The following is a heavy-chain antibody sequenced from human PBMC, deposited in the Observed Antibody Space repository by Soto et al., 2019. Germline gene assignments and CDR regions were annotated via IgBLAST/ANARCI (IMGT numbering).Heavy chain of an antibody. Sequence: GASVKVSCKASVYTFTSYGISWVRQAPGQGLEWMGWVSAYNGNTNYAQKLQGRVTMTTDTSTSTAYRELRSLRSDDTAVYYCARDLSIAAAGGIDYWGQGTLVTVSS. V-gene: IGHV1-18*01. CDR1: VYTFTSYG. CDR2: VSAYNGNT. J-gene: IGHJ4*02. D-gene: IGHD6-13*01. CDR3: ARDLSIAAAGGIDY.